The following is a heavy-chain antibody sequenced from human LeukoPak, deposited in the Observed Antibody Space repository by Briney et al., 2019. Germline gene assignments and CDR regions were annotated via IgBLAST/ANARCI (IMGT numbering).Heavy chain of an antibody. CDR3: AKTARAYEY. V-gene: IGHV3-11*01. CDR1: GFTFSDSY. CDR2: IGGSGRDI. Sequence: PGGSLRLSCVASGFTFSDSYMSWVRQTPERGLECISYIGGSGRDIKYADSVKGRFTISRDNAKNALYLQMNSLRAEDMAVYYCAKTARAYEYWGQGTQVTVSS. J-gene: IGHJ4*02. D-gene: IGHD2-21*01.